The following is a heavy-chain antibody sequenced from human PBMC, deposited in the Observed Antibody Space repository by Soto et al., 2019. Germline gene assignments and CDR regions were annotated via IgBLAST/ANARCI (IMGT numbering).Heavy chain of an antibody. Sequence: GGSLRLSCAASGFTFSSYGMHWVRQAPGKGLEWVAFIWHDGGNKFYAESVKGRFTISRDNSKNALYLQMTSLSAEDTAMYYCARDGDVNTGFGKDYWGQGTLVTVS. J-gene: IGHJ4*02. CDR1: GFTFSSYG. CDR2: IWHDGGNK. CDR3: ARDGDVNTGFGKDY. D-gene: IGHD3-16*01. V-gene: IGHV3-33*01.